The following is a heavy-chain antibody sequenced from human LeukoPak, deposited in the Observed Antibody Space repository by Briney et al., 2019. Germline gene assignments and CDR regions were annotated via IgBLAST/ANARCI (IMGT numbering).Heavy chain of an antibody. Sequence: GGSLRLSCAASGFTFSSYAMSWVRQAPGKGLEWVSAISGSGGSTYYADSVQGRFTISRDNSKNTLYLQMNSLRAEDTAVYYCAKDTKVYYGSGSYAPDFWGQGTLVTVSP. J-gene: IGHJ4*02. CDR2: ISGSGGST. CDR3: AKDTKVYYGSGSYAPDF. V-gene: IGHV3-23*01. CDR1: GFTFSSYA. D-gene: IGHD3-10*01.